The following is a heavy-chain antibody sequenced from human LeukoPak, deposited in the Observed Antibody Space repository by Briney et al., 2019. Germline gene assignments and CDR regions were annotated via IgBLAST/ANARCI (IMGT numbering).Heavy chain of an antibody. V-gene: IGHV3-53*01. J-gene: IGHJ6*03. CDR2: IYSGGST. D-gene: IGHD3-9*01. CDR3: ARCGTNPNYDILTGYQNYYYYMDV. Sequence: GGSLRLSCAASGFTFSSYSMNWVRQAPGKGLEWVSVIYSGGSTYYADSVKGRFTISRDNSKNTLYLQMNSLRAEDTAVYYCARCGTNPNYDILTGYQNYYYYMDVWGKGTTVTISS. CDR1: GFTFSSYS.